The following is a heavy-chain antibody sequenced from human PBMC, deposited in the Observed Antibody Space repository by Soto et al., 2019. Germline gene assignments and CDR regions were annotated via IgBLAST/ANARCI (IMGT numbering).Heavy chain of an antibody. V-gene: IGHV3-23*01. D-gene: IGHD2-21*02. J-gene: IGHJ6*02. Sequence: GGSLRLSCAGSGFTFSSYAMSWVRQAPGKGLEWVSAISGSGGSTYYADSVKGRFTISRDNSKNTLYLQMNSLRAEDTAVYYCAKAPYCGGDCSLYYYYGMDVWGQGTTVSISS. CDR3: AKAPYCGGDCSLYYYYGMDV. CDR1: GFTFSSYA. CDR2: ISGSGGST.